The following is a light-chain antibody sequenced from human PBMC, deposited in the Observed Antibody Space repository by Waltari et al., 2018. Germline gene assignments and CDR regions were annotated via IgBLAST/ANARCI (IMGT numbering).Light chain of an antibody. CDR3: QQRSTWPSIT. J-gene: IGKJ5*01. Sequence: EIVLTQSPATLSLSPGERGTLSCRASQSVNTNLAWYQQKPGQAPRLLIYDASNRATGIPARFGGSGSGTDFTLTISSLEREDFAVYYCQQRSTWPSITFGQGTRLEIK. V-gene: IGKV3-11*01. CDR1: QSVNTN. CDR2: DAS.